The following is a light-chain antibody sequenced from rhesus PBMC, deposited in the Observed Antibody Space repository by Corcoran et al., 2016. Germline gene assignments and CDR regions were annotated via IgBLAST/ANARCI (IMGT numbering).Light chain of an antibody. J-gene: IGKJ3*01. CDR2: AAS. Sequence: DIQMTQSPSSLSASAGDTVTITCRASQGISTYLNWYQQKPGKAPKRLIYAASSLESGVPSRFSGSGSWTEFTLTISSLQPEDFATYYFLHHNSNPFTFGPGTKLDI. CDR1: QGISTY. CDR3: LHHNSNPFT. V-gene: IGKV1-43*01.